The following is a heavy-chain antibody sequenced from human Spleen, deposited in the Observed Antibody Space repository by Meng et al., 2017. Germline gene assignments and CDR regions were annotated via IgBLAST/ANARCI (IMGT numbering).Heavy chain of an antibody. CDR2: VLYSGST. CDR1: GGSVSSYY. Sequence: SETLSLTCTVSGGSVSSYYWSWIRQPPGKGLEWIGYVLYSGSTKYNPSLKSRVSISVDTSKNQFSLDLSSVTASDTAAYYCARMTGITAMGADFYYYGMDVWGQGTTVTVSS. J-gene: IGHJ6*02. D-gene: IGHD5-18*01. V-gene: IGHV4-59*02. CDR3: ARMTGITAMGADFYYYGMDV.